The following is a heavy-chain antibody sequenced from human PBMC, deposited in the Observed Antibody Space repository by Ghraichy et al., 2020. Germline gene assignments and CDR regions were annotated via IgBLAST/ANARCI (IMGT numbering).Heavy chain of an antibody. Sequence: SVKVSCKASGGTFSSYTISWVRQAPGQGLEWMGRIIPILGIANYAQKFQGRVTITADKSTSTAYMELSSLRSEDTAVYYCARAYGDYVFEYFQHWGQGTLVTVSS. V-gene: IGHV1-69*02. CDR3: ARAYGDYVFEYFQH. CDR2: IIPILGIA. CDR1: GGTFSSYT. J-gene: IGHJ1*01. D-gene: IGHD4-17*01.